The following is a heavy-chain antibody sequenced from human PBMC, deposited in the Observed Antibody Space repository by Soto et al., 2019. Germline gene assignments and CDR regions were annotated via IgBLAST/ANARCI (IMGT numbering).Heavy chain of an antibody. D-gene: IGHD1-7*01. CDR2: IYRTVST. CDR1: GGSFTSNNC. V-gene: IGHV4-4*02. CDR3: ARRDPGTSVDF. J-gene: IGHJ4*02. Sequence: SETLSLTCAVSGGSFTSNNCWTWVRQPPGQGLEWIGEIYRTVSTNYNPSLKSRVTISLDKSENQFSLKVTSLTAADTAVYYCARRDPGTSVDFWGKANLATVSS.